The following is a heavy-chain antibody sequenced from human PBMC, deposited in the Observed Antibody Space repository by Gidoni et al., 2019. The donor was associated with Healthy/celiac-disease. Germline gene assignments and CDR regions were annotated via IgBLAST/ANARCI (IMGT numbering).Heavy chain of an antibody. Sequence: EVQLVQSGAEVKKPGESLKISCKGSGYSFTSYWIGWVRQMPGKGLEWMGIIYPGDSDTRYSPSFQGQVTISADKSISTAFLQWSSLKASDTAMYYCARAPWQHLVVVTMVWGADAFDIWGQGTMVTVSS. CDR1: GYSFTSYW. V-gene: IGHV5-51*01. J-gene: IGHJ3*02. CDR2: IYPGDSDT. D-gene: IGHD3-10*01. CDR3: ARAPWQHLVVVTMVWGADAFDI.